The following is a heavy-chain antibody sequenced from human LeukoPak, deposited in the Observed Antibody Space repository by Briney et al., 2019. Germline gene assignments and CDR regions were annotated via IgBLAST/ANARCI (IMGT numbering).Heavy chain of an antibody. CDR1: GGSISSGSYY. Sequence: PSETLSLTCTVSGGSISSGSYYGRWIRQPAGKGLGWIGRIYTSGSTNYNPSLKIRVTISVDTSKNQFSLKLSSVTAADTAVYYCARLELGAAAGKDYYYMDVWGKGTTVTVSS. J-gene: IGHJ6*03. CDR2: IYTSGST. D-gene: IGHD6-13*01. V-gene: IGHV4-61*02. CDR3: ARLELGAAAGKDYYYMDV.